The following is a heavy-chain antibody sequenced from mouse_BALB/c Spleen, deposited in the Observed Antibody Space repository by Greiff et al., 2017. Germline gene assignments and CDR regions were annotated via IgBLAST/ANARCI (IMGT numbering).Heavy chain of an antibody. V-gene: IGHV10-1*02. CDR1: GFTFNTYA. J-gene: IGHJ4*01. CDR2: IRSKSNNYAT. CDR3: VIDAMDY. Sequence: VQLKESGGGLVQPKGSLKLSCAASGFTFNTYAMNWVRQAPGKGLEWVARIRSKSNNYATYYADSVKDRFTISRDDSQSMLYLQMNNLKTEDTAMYYCVIDAMDYWGQGTSVTVSS.